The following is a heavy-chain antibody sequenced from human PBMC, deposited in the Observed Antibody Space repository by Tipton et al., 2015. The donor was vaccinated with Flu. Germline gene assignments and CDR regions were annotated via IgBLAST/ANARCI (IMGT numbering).Heavy chain of an antibody. D-gene: IGHD3-16*01. J-gene: IGHJ4*02. Sequence: QSGAEVKKPGSSVKVSCKASGGTFSNYAISWVRQAPGQGLEWMGGIIPVLGTPKYAQKLQGRVTITADVSTSAAYMELSSLGSEDTAVYYCARDRNLGTAYFDYWGQGTLVTVSS. CDR3: ARDRNLGTAYFDY. CDR1: GGTFSNYA. CDR2: IIPVLGTP. V-gene: IGHV1-69*01.